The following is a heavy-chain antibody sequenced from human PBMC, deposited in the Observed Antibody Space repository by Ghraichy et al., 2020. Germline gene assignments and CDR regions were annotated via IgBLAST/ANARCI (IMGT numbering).Heavy chain of an antibody. Sequence: SETLSLTCTVSGGSISSYYWSWIRQPPGKGLEWIGYIYYSGSTNYSPSLKSRVTISVDTSKNQFSLKMSSVTAADTAVYYCARHYGSGSWGFDYWGQGALVTVSS. CDR2: IYYSGST. D-gene: IGHD3-10*01. CDR3: ARHYGSGSWGFDY. CDR1: GGSISSYY. J-gene: IGHJ4*02. V-gene: IGHV4-59*01.